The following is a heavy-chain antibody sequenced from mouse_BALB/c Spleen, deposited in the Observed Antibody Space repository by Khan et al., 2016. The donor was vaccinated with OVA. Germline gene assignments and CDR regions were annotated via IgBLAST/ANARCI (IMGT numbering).Heavy chain of an antibody. CDR2: INPGSGGT. CDR1: GYAFNNYM. CDR3: ARGGYGSLAY. V-gene: IGHV1-54*03. Sequence: QIQLVQSGAELVRPGTSVKVSCKASGYAFNNYMLEWVKQRPGQGLEWIGVINPGSGGTNYNEKFKGKATLTADKSSNTAYMQLSSLTSDDSAVYFCARGGYGSLAYWGQGTLVTVSA. J-gene: IGHJ3*01. D-gene: IGHD1-1*02.